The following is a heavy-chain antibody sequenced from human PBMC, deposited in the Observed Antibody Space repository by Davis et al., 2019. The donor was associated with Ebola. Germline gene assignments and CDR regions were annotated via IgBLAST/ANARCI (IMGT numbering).Heavy chain of an antibody. Sequence: SETLSLTCTVSGGSISSYYWSWIRQPPGKGLEWIGYIYYSGSTNYNPSLKSRVTISVDTSKNQFSLTLSSVTAADTAVYYCARENGFLGIDPWGQGTLVTVSS. D-gene: IGHD3-3*01. V-gene: IGHV4-59*01. CDR3: ARENGFLGIDP. CDR1: GGSISSYY. J-gene: IGHJ5*02. CDR2: IYYSGST.